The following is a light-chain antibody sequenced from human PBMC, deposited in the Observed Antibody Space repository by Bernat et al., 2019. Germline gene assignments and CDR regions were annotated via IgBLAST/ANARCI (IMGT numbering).Light chain of an antibody. Sequence: QSALTQPASVSGSPGQSITISCTGTSSDVGSYNLVSWYQQHSGKAPKLTIYEGSKRPSGVSNRFSGSKSGNTASLTISGLQAEDEADYYCCSYAGSSTFFGTGTKVTVL. CDR2: EGS. V-gene: IGLV2-23*03. CDR1: SSDVGSYNL. J-gene: IGLJ1*01. CDR3: CSYAGSSTF.